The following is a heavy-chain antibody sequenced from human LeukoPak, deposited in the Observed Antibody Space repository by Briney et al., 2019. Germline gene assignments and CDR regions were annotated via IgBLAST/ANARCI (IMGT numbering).Heavy chain of an antibody. V-gene: IGHV4-59*01. J-gene: IGHJ4*02. CDR1: GGSITGYY. Sequence: SETLSLTCTVSGGSITGYYWSWIRQPPGKGLEWIGYIYDSGSTDYKPSLKSRVTISVDTSKNQFSLKLTSVAAADTAVYYCARGRGQPDYDSSGYFDYWGQGSLVTVSS. CDR3: ARGRGQPDYDSSGYFDY. CDR2: IYDSGST. D-gene: IGHD3-22*01.